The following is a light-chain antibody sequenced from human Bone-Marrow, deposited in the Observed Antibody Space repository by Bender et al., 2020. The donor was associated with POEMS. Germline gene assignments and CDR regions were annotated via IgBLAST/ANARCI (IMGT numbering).Light chain of an antibody. CDR1: SSDIGSYTL. V-gene: IGLV2-23*02. J-gene: IGLJ2*01. Sequence: QSALTQPASVSGSPGQSITISCTGTSSDIGSYTLVSWYQQYPGKAPKLMIYEVSRWPSGVSHRFSGSKSGNTASLTISGLQAEDEADYYCSSYGGSNNVIFGGGTKLTVL. CDR3: SSYGGSNNVI. CDR2: EVS.